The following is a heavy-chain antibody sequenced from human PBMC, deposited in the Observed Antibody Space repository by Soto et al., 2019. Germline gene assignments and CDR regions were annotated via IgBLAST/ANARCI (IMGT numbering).Heavy chain of an antibody. CDR2: IYYSGST. Sequence: PSETLSLTCTVSGGSISSSSYYWGWIRQPPGKGLEWIGYIYYSGSTYYNPSLKSRVTISVDTSKNQFSLKLSSVTAADTAVYYCARVGAAGNQYNWFDPWGQGTLVTVSS. D-gene: IGHD6-13*01. CDR3: ARVGAAGNQYNWFDP. V-gene: IGHV4-31*03. CDR1: GGSISSSSYY. J-gene: IGHJ5*02.